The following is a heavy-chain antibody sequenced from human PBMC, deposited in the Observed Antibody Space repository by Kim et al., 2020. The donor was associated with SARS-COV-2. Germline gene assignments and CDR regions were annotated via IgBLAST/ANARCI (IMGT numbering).Heavy chain of an antibody. V-gene: IGHV1-2*06. D-gene: IGHD3-9*01. CDR3: AREEIHYDFLTGYYTRRDFDK. CDR2: ITPYNGDT. J-gene: IGHJ4*02. Sequence: ASVKVSCKASGYTFTGYYIHWVRQAPGQGLEWMGRITPYNGDTDFAQKFQGRVTLTRDTSISTPYMELTRLKFDDTAVYYCAREEIHYDFLTGYYTRRDFDKCGQGGMVAVPS. CDR1: GYTFTGYY.